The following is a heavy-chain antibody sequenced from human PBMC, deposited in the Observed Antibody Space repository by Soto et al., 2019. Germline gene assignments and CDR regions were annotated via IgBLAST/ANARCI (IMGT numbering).Heavy chain of an antibody. Sequence: PGGSLRLSCAASGFTFSDYYIHWIRRAPGKGLEWVSSISSSSSYINYADSVKGRFTISRDDAKNSLYLQMSSLRVDDTAVYYCARDPLYYYDSSAKADYWGQGTLGTVSS. CDR1: GFTFSDYY. D-gene: IGHD3-22*01. CDR2: ISSSSSYI. J-gene: IGHJ4*02. CDR3: ARDPLYYYDSSAKADY. V-gene: IGHV3-11*06.